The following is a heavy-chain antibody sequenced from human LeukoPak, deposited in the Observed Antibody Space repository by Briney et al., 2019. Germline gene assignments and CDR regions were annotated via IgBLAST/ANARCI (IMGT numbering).Heavy chain of an antibody. Sequence: PGGSLRLSCAASGFTFSSYWMSWVRQAPGKRLEWVANIKQDGSEKYYVDSVKGRFTISRDNAKNSLYLQMNSLRAEDTAVYYCARGVVAVAGTWYFDYWGQGTLVTVSS. J-gene: IGHJ4*02. CDR1: GFTFSSYW. V-gene: IGHV3-7*01. D-gene: IGHD6-19*01. CDR2: IKQDGSEK. CDR3: ARGVVAVAGTWYFDY.